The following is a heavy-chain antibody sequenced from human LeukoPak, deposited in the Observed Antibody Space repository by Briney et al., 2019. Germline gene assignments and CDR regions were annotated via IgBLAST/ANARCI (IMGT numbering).Heavy chain of an antibody. J-gene: IGHJ4*02. CDR1: GFIFSKAW. V-gene: IGHV3-15*01. Sequence: GGSLRLSCAASGFIFSKAWMSWVRQAPGKGLEWVARIKSKTDGGTTDYAAPVKGRFTISRDDSKNTLYLQMNSLKTEDTAVYYCTTDQYDILTGYYMGYFDYWGQGTLVTVSS. CDR3: TTDQYDILTGYYMGYFDY. D-gene: IGHD3-9*01. CDR2: IKSKTDGGTT.